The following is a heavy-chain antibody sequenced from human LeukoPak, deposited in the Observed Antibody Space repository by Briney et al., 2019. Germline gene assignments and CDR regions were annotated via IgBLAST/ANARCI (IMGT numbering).Heavy chain of an antibody. D-gene: IGHD3-9*01. V-gene: IGHV3-23*01. CDR3: AKDPVNYDILTGYYRRNWFDP. Sequence: GGSLRLSCAASGFTFSSYAMSWVRQAPGKGLEWVSAISGGGGSTYYADSVKGRFTISRDNSKNTLYLQMNSLRAEDTAVYYCAKDPVNYDILTGYYRRNWFDPWGQGTLVTVSS. CDR2: ISGGGGST. CDR1: GFTFSSYA. J-gene: IGHJ5*02.